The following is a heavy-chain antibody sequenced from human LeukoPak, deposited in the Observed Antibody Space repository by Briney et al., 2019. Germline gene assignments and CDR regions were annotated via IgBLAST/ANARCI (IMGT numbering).Heavy chain of an antibody. D-gene: IGHD2-8*01. CDR1: GFTFSSYE. V-gene: IGHV3-23*01. Sequence: GGSLRLSCAASGFTFSSYEMNWVRQAPGKGLEWVSVVSDSGSYAYYADSVKGRFTISRDNSKNTLYLQMNSLRAEDTAVYYCAKMVREFYTISYYFDYWGQGTLVTVSS. CDR3: AKMVREFYTISYYFDY. J-gene: IGHJ4*02. CDR2: VSDSGSYA.